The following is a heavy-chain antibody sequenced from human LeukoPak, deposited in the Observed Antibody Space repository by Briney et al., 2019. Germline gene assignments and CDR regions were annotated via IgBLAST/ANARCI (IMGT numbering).Heavy chain of an antibody. J-gene: IGHJ6*03. CDR1: GGSISSYY. CDR2: IYTSGST. V-gene: IGHV4-4*07. Sequence: SETLSLTCTVSGGSISSYYWSWIRQPAGKGLEWIGRIYTSGSTNYNPSLKGRVTMSVDTSKNQFSLKLSSVTAADTAVYYCAREGVGSGSGFPAYYYYMDVWGKGTTVTVSS. D-gene: IGHD3-3*01. CDR3: AREGVGSGSGFPAYYYYMDV.